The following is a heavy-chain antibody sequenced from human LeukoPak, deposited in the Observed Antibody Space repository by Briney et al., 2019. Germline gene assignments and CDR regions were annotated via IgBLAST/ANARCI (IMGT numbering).Heavy chain of an antibody. CDR2: INSDGSST. V-gene: IGHV3-74*01. Sequence: GGSLRLSCAASGFTFSSYWMHWVRQAPGKGLVWVSRINSDGSSTSYADSVKGRFTISRDNAKNTLYLQMNSLRAEDTAVYYCARRGGDGKYFDYWGQGTLVTVSS. J-gene: IGHJ4*02. CDR3: ARRGGDGKYFDY. D-gene: IGHD1-26*01. CDR1: GFTFSSYW.